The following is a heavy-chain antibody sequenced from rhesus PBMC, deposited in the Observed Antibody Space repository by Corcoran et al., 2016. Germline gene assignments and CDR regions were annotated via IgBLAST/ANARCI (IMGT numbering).Heavy chain of an antibody. CDR1: GYSISSGYG. Sequence: QVQLQESGPGLVKPSETLSLTCAVSGYSISSGYGWSWIRQPPGKGLEWFGYIGGSRGSTHYNPSPKSRVTISKDTSKNQFSLKLSSVTAADTAVYYCARGTPGYSYTSDAFDFWGQGLRVTVSS. V-gene: IGHV4-127*01. CDR3: ARGTPGYSYTSDAFDF. J-gene: IGHJ3*01. CDR2: IGGSRGST. D-gene: IGHD5-12*01.